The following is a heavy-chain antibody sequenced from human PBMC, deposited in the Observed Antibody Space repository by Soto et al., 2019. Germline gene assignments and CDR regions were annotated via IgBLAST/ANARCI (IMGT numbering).Heavy chain of an antibody. CDR2: INAGNGNT. D-gene: IGHD3-10*01. Sequence: ASVKVSCKASGYTFTSYAMHWVRQVPGQRLEWMGWINAGNGNTKYSQKFQGRVTITRDTSASTAYMELSSLRSEDTAVYYCALYGSGSKHYYYGMDVWGQGTTVTVSS. CDR3: ALYGSGSKHYYYGMDV. CDR1: GYTFTSYA. J-gene: IGHJ6*02. V-gene: IGHV1-3*01.